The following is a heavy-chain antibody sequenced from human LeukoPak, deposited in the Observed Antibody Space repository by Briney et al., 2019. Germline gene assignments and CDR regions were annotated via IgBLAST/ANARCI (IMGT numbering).Heavy chain of an antibody. D-gene: IGHD1-26*01. CDR3: AREERGYFDY. CDR1: GFTFSSYS. Sequence: GGSLRLSCAASGFTFSSYSMNWVRQAPGKGLEWISYISSSTSNIYYADSVKGRFTISRDNAKNSLYLQMNSLRAEDTAVYYCAREERGYFDYWGQGTLVTVSS. V-gene: IGHV3-21*05. J-gene: IGHJ4*02. CDR2: ISSSTSNI.